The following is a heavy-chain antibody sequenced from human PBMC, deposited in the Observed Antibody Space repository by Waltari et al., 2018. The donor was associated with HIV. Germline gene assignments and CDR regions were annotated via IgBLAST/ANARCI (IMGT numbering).Heavy chain of an antibody. J-gene: IGHJ5*02. CDR1: GGSITSPNW. D-gene: IGHD1-26*01. CDR3: VKDRGGSSFDP. V-gene: IGHV4-4*02. CDR2: IYHDGST. Sequence: QVQLQESGPGLVKPSGTLSLTCAVSGGSITSPNWWSWVRQPPGKGLEWIGEIYHDGSTHYNPSLKSRVTISLDKSKNQFSLKLNSVTAADTAVYFCVKDRGGSSFDPWGQGTLVTVSS.